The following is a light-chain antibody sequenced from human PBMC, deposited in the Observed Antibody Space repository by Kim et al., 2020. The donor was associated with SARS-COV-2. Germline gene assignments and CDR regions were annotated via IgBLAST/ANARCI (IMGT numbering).Light chain of an antibody. CDR1: QSVSSN. V-gene: IGKV3-15*01. J-gene: IGKJ1*01. CDR2: GAS. Sequence: VSPGERATLSCRASQSVSSNFAWYPQKPGQAPRLLIYGASTRATGIPTGFSGSGSETEFTLTISSLHSEDFAVYFCQQYDTWPRTFGQGTKVDIK. CDR3: QQYDTWPRT.